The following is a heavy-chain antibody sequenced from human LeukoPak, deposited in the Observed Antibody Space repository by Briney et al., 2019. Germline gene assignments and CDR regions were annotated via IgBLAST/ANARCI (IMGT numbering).Heavy chain of an antibody. D-gene: IGHD1-26*01. V-gene: IGHV1-46*01. CDR1: GYIFITYY. J-gene: IGHJ4*02. CDR2: INPTGGDT. Sequence: ASVKVSCKASGYIFITYYIRWVRQAPGQGLEWMGVINPTGGDTSYAQQFQGRVTMTRDTSTSTVYMELSSLRSEDTAVYYCVRDLLAGYDYWGQGTLVTVSS. CDR3: VRDLLAGYDY.